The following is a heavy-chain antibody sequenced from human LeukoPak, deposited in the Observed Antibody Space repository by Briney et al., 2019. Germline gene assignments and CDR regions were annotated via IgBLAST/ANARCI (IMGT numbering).Heavy chain of an antibody. CDR3: AKGAMTGAFYWYFDL. J-gene: IGHJ2*01. D-gene: IGHD3-9*01. CDR1: GFSFDDYA. CDR2: ISWNSGSI. Sequence: PGGSLRLSCAASGFSFDDYAMHWVRQVPGKGLEWVSGISWNSGSIGYADSVKGRFTISRDNAKNSLYLQMNSLRAEDTALYYCAKGAMTGAFYWYFDLWGRGTLVTVSS. V-gene: IGHV3-9*01.